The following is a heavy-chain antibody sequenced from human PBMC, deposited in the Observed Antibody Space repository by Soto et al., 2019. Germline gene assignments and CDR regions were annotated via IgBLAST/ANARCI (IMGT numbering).Heavy chain of an antibody. D-gene: IGHD2-2*01. V-gene: IGHV3-33*01. CDR1: GFTFSSYG. J-gene: IGHJ6*02. Sequence: HPGGSLRLSCAASGFTFSSYGMHWVRQAPGKGLEWVAVIWYDGSNKYYADSVKGRFTISRDNSKNTLYLQMNSLRAEDTAVYYCARDGCSSTSCYDLYYYYGMDVWGQGTTVTVSS. CDR2: IWYDGSNK. CDR3: ARDGCSSTSCYDLYYYYGMDV.